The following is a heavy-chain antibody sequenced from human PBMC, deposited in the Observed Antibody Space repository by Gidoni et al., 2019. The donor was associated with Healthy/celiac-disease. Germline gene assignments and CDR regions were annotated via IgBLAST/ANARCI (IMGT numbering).Heavy chain of an antibody. J-gene: IGHJ5*02. D-gene: IGHD2-2*01. Sequence: PGLVKPSETLSPTCTVSGGSISSYYWSWIRQPPGKGLEWIGYIYYSGSTNYNPSLKSRVTISVDTSKNQFSLKLSSVTAADTAVYYCARGAIVVVPAAISWFDPWGQGTLVTVSS. CDR2: IYYSGST. CDR1: GGSISSYY. V-gene: IGHV4-59*01. CDR3: ARGAIVVVPAAISWFDP.